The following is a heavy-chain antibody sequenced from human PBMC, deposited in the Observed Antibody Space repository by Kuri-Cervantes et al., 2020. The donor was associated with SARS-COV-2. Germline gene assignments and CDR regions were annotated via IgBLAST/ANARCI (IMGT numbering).Heavy chain of an antibody. CDR3: AQDVSQLGRACRY. CDR1: GFTLSSNY. D-gene: IGHD6-6*01. V-gene: IGHV3-23*01. Sequence: GESLKISCAASGFTLSSNYMSWVRQAPGKGLEWVSAISGSGDNTYYADSVKGRFTISRDNSQNTVYLQMNSLRGEDTALYYCAQDVSQLGRACRYWGQGTLVTVSS. J-gene: IGHJ4*02. CDR2: ISGSGDNT.